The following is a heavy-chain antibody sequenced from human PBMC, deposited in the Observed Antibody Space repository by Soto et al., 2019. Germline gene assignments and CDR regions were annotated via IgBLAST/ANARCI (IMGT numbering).Heavy chain of an antibody. CDR1: GFTFSTYA. D-gene: IGHD4-4*01. J-gene: IGHJ4*02. Sequence: QVQLVESGGGVVQPGRSLRLSCAASGFTFSTYAMHWVRQAPGKGLEWVAAISYDGRNKYYTDSVKGRFNISRDSSKNTLVLQMNSLRGDDTAVYYCARGNAVGYSGNSVADFDYWGQGTLVTVSS. CDR2: ISYDGRNK. CDR3: ARGNAVGYSGNSVADFDY. V-gene: IGHV3-30*04.